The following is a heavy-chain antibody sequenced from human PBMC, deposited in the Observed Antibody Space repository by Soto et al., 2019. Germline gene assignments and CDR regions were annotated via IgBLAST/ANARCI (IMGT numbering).Heavy chain of an antibody. V-gene: IGHV3-48*02. D-gene: IGHD4-17*01. J-gene: IGHJ4*02. CDR2: ISSSSSTI. CDR1: GFTFSSYS. Sequence: EVQLVESGGGLVQPGGSLRLSCAASGFTFSSYSMNWVRQAPGKGLEWVSYISSSSSTIYYADSVKGRFTISRDNAKNSLYLQMNSLRDEHTAAYYCASELVTTTVTTFFTYWGQGPRVTVSS. CDR3: ASELVTTTVTTFFTY.